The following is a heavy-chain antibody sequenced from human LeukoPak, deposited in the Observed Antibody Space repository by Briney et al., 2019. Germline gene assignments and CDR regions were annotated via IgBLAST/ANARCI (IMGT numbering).Heavy chain of an antibody. CDR2: ISYDGSNK. V-gene: IGHV3-30*04. Sequence: GGSLRLSCAASGFTFSSYAMHWVRQAPGKGLEWVAVISYDGSNKYYADSVKGRFTISRDNSKNTLYLQMNSLRAEDTAVYYCAKEASYDSSGYQWDFDYWGQGTLVTVSS. J-gene: IGHJ4*02. CDR3: AKEASYDSSGYQWDFDY. CDR1: GFTFSSYA. D-gene: IGHD3-22*01.